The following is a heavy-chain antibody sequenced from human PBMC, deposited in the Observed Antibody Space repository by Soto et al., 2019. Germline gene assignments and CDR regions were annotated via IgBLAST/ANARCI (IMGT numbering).Heavy chain of an antibody. Sequence: PSETLSLTCTVSGGSISSYYWSWIRQPPGKGLEWIGYIYYSGSTNYNPSLKSRVTISVDTSKNQFSLKLSSVTAADTAVYYCARRLEDKRTDYRGQGTLVTGSS. J-gene: IGHJ4*02. V-gene: IGHV4-59*01. D-gene: IGHD1-1*01. CDR1: GGSISSYY. CDR3: ARRLEDKRTDY. CDR2: IYYSGST.